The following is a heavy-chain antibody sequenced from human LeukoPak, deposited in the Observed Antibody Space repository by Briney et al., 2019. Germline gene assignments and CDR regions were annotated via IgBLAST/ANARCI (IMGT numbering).Heavy chain of an antibody. D-gene: IGHD5-18*01. Sequence: GASVKVSCKASGYTFTSYGISWVRQAPGQGLEWMGGIIPIYGTANYAQKFQGRVTITADKSTSTAYMELSSLRSEDTAVYYCASRTPGGYSYGYADYYYYYMDVWGKGTTVTVSS. CDR3: ASRTPGGYSYGYADYYYYYMDV. CDR1: GYTFTSYG. CDR2: IIPIYGTA. J-gene: IGHJ6*03. V-gene: IGHV1-69*06.